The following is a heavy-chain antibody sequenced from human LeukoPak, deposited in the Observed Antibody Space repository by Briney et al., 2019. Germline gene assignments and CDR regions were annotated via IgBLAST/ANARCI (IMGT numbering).Heavy chain of an antibody. V-gene: IGHV3-7*01. CDR1: GFTFSHYW. CDR3: ARADWGSIDY. CDR2: IRPDANDG. Sequence: GGSLRLSCAASGFTFSHYWMAWVRQAPGKGLEWVAIIRPDANDGSYVDSVKGRFTISRDNAKNSLFLQLNSLRAEDTAVYFCARADWGSIDYWGQGALVTVSS. D-gene: IGHD7-27*01. J-gene: IGHJ4*02.